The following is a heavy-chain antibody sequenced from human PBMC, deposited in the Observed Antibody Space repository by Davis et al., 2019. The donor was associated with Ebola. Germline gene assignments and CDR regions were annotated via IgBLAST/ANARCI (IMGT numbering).Heavy chain of an antibody. CDR2: TSYDGSNK. V-gene: IGHV3-30*18. D-gene: IGHD2-15*01. J-gene: IGHJ4*02. Sequence: GGSLRLSCAASGFTFSSYGMHWVRQAPGKGLEWVAVTSYDGSNKYYADSVKGRFTISRDNSKNTLYLQMNSLRAEGTAVYYCAKVSSAIVVVVAALDDWGQGTQVTVSS. CDR1: GFTFSSYG. CDR3: AKVSSAIVVVVAALDD.